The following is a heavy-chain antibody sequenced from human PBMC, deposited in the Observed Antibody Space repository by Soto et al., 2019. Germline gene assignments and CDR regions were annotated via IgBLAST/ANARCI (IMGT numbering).Heavy chain of an antibody. CDR2: IIPILGIA. CDR1: GGTFSSYA. CDR3: ARHYGSGSYYYYYYGMDV. Sequence: ASVKVSCKASGGTFSSYAISWVRQAPGQGLEWMGGIIPILGIANYAQKFQGSVTITADKSTSTAYMELSSLRSEDTAVYYCARHYGSGSYYYYYYGMDVWGQGTTVTVSS. V-gene: IGHV1-69*10. J-gene: IGHJ6*02. D-gene: IGHD3-10*01.